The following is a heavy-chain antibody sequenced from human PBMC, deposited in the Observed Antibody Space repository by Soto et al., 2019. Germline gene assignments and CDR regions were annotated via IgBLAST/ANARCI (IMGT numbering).Heavy chain of an antibody. Sequence: GGSRILSCAAAGFTFSSDAMHWVRQAPGKGLEYVSAITSKGDSTYYADSVKGRFTISRDNSKNTLYLQMNSLRAEDTAVYYCSKDRAAGTSRIYYFDYWGQGTLVTVSS. D-gene: IGHD6-13*01. CDR3: SKDRAAGTSRIYYFDY. CDR2: ITSKGDST. CDR1: GFTFSSDA. V-gene: IGHV3-64*04. J-gene: IGHJ4*02.